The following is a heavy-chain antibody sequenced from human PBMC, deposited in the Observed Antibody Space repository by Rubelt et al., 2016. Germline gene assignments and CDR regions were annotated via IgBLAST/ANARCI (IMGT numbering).Heavy chain of an antibody. V-gene: IGHV4-38-2*02. J-gene: IGHJ4*02. Sequence: QVQLQESGPGLVKPSETLSLACTVSGYSISTYYWGWIRQPPGKGLEWIGDIYHSGSTYYNPSLKSRATISIDTSKNQYLRMLGCVTAADTAVDDCARVARIVAGTLQPSINSWGQGTLVTVSS. D-gene: IGHD6-19*01. CDR2: IYHSGST. CDR1: GYSISTYY. CDR3: ARVARIVAGTLQPSINS.